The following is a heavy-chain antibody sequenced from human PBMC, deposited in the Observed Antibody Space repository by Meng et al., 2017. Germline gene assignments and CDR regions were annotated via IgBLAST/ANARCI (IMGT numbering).Heavy chain of an antibody. D-gene: IGHD3-16*01. CDR2: INPKSGDT. Sequence: VRRVQSVAEVKKPGASGKVSCKPSGYNFPDYYIHWVRRAPGQGLEWMGRINPKSGDTHYAQKFQARVTMTGDTSISTAYMELSGLRSDDTAMYYCARDLKRDHHLGEGGYWGQGTLVTVSS. CDR1: GYNFPDYY. V-gene: IGHV1-2*06. CDR3: ARDLKRDHHLGEGGY. J-gene: IGHJ4*02.